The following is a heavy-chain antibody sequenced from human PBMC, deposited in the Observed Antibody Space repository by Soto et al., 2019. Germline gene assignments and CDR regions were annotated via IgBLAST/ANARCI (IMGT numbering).Heavy chain of an antibody. CDR1: GFTFSSYA. J-gene: IGHJ4*02. Sequence: PGGSLRLSCAASGFTFSSYAMSWVRQAPGKGLEWVSAISGSGGSTYYADSVKGRFTISRDNSKNALYLQMNSLRAEDTAVYYCAKDLGDSSGYYPGYWGQGTLVTVSS. V-gene: IGHV3-23*01. CDR3: AKDLGDSSGYYPGY. D-gene: IGHD3-22*01. CDR2: ISGSGGST.